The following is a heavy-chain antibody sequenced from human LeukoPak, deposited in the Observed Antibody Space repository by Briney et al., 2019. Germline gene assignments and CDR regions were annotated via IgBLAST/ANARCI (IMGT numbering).Heavy chain of an antibody. CDR3: ARSNQADDY. CDR2: INPGGSSI. J-gene: IGHJ4*02. Sequence: GRSLRLSCAASVFTFSSYWMHWVRQVPGKGLVWVARINPGGSSITYADSVKGRFTISRDNAKNTLYLQMDSLRAEDTGVYYCARSNQADDYWGQGTLVTVSS. V-gene: IGHV3-74*01. CDR1: VFTFSSYW. D-gene: IGHD1-14*01.